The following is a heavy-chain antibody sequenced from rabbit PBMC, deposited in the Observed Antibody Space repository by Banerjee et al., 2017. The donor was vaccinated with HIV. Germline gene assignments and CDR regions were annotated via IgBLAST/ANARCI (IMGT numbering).Heavy chain of an antibody. CDR2: IYTGHGGT. Sequence: QQQLVESGGGLVTLGGSLTLTCKASGIDFSSYGIAWVRQAPGKGLEWIACIYTGHGGTYYASWARGRFTISKASSTTVTLQMTSLTAADTATYFCARDLAGVIGGNFNLWGQGTLVTVS. CDR3: ARDLAGVIGGNFNL. CDR1: GIDFSSYG. V-gene: IGHV1S45*01. D-gene: IGHD4-1*01. J-gene: IGHJ4*01.